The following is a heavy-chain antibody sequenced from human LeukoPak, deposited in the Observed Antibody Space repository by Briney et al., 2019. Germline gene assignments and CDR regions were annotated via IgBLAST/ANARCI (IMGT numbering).Heavy chain of an antibody. V-gene: IGHV3-48*01. CDR2: ISGSSGII. D-gene: IGHD3-10*01. CDR1: GFTFNTYT. CDR3: AKRGPIYSASPGNYFDY. Sequence: GGSLRLSCAASGFTFNTYTMNWVRQAPGKGLEWVSYISGSSGIIDYADSVRGRFTISRDNSKNTLYLQMNSLRAEDTAIYYCAKRGPIYSASPGNYFDYWGQGTLVTVSS. J-gene: IGHJ4*02.